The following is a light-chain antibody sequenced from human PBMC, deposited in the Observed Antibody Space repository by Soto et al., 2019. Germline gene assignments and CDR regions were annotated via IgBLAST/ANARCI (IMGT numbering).Light chain of an antibody. V-gene: IGKV3-20*01. CDR3: QQYGSSLWM. J-gene: IGKJ1*01. CDR1: QSVSSSY. Sequence: EIVLTQSPGTLSLSPGERATLSCRASQSVSSSYLAWYQQKPGQAPRLLIYGASSRATGIPDRFSSSGSGTDFTLTISRLEPEDFAVYYCQQYGSSLWMFGQGTKVEIK. CDR2: GAS.